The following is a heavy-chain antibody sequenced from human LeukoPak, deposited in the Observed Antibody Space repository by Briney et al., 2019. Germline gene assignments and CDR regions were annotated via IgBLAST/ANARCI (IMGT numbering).Heavy chain of an antibody. D-gene: IGHD2-15*01. CDR1: GGTFSSYA. Sequence: SVKVSCKASGGTFSSYAISWVRQAPGQGLEWMGGIIPIFGTANYAQKFQGRVTITADESTSTAYMELSSLRSEDTAVYYCAVGVVAATSASYYYYYGMDVWDQGTTVTVSS. V-gene: IGHV1-69*13. CDR2: IIPIFGTA. J-gene: IGHJ6*02. CDR3: AVGVVAATSASYYYYYGMDV.